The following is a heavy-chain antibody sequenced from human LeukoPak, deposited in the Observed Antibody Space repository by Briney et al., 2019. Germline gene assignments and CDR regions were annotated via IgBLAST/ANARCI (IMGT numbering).Heavy chain of an antibody. CDR1: GFAFSTCT. V-gene: IGHV3-30-3*01. D-gene: IGHD1-7*01. CDR2: ISDDGSNK. CDR3: ARDRTGNYDAFDV. J-gene: IGHJ3*01. Sequence: PGGSLRLSCAASGFAFSTCTIHWVRQTPGKGLEWVAVISDDGSNKYFAESVKGRFTISRDNSKNTLYLQMNSLGAEDTALYYCARDRTGNYDAFDVWGQGTTVTVSS.